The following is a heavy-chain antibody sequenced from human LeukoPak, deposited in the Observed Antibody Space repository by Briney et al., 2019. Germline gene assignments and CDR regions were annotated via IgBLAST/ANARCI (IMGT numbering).Heavy chain of an antibody. J-gene: IGHJ4*02. V-gene: IGHV3-15*01. CDR2: IKSKTDGGTT. Sequence: GGSLRLSCAASGFTFSNAWMSWVRQAPGKGLEWVGRIKSKTDGGTTDYAAPVKGRFTISRDDSKNTLYLQMNSLKTEDTAVYYCTTTLTYYDYVWGSYRLDYWGQGTLVTVSS. CDR3: TTTLTYYDYVWGSYRLDY. D-gene: IGHD3-16*02. CDR1: GFTFSNAW.